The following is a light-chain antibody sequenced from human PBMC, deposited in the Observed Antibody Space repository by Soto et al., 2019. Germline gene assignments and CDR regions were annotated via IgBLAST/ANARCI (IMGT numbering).Light chain of an antibody. V-gene: IGKV1-39*01. J-gene: IGKJ1*01. CDR1: QSISSY. Sequence: DIQMTQSPSSLSASVGDRVTITCRASQSISSYLNWYQQKPGKAPKLLIYAASSLQSGVPSRFSGRGSGTDFTLPLSSLQPEDFATYYCQQGYGTPWTFGQGTKVEIK. CDR3: QQGYGTPWT. CDR2: AAS.